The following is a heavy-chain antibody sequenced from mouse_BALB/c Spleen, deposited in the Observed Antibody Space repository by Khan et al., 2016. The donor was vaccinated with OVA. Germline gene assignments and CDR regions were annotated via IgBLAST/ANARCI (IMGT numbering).Heavy chain of an antibody. J-gene: IGHJ4*01. V-gene: IGHV5-15*02. CDR2: ISSLAYSI. CDR3: ARSWAMDY. CDR1: GFTFSDYG. Sequence: EVELVESGGDLVQPGGSRKLSCAASGFTFSDYGLAWVRQAPGKGPEWVAFISSLAYSIYYADTVTGRFTISRENAKNTLYLEMSSLRSEDTAMYDCARSWAMDYWGQGTSVTVSS.